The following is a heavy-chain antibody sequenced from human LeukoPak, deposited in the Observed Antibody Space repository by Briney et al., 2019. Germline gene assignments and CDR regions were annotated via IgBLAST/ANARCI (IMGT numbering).Heavy chain of an antibody. CDR1: SASVSSYY. J-gene: IGHJ4*02. Sequence: PSETLSLTCTVSSASVSSYYWSWVRQPPGGGLEWIGYISNSGSPSYNPSFRSRVTFSADTSKNHLSLKLNSVTPADTAVYFCARGGAGPLRDWGQGTLVTVSS. CDR2: ISNSGSP. V-gene: IGHV4-59*02. CDR3: ARGGAGPLRD. D-gene: IGHD3-16*01.